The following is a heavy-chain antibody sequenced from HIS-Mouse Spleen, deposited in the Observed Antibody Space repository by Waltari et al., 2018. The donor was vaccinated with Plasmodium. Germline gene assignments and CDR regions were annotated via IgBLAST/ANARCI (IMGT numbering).Heavy chain of an antibody. CDR1: GGSISSYY. CDR2: IYYSGST. V-gene: IGHV4-59*01. Sequence: QVQLQESGPGLVKPSETLSLTCTVSGGSISSYYWSWIRQPPGKGLEWIGYIYYSGSTNDNPPLKSRVTIAVDTSKNQFSLKLSSVTAADTAVYYCARDCSSTSCLDAFDIWGQGTMVTVSS. J-gene: IGHJ3*02. CDR3: ARDCSSTSCLDAFDI. D-gene: IGHD2-2*01.